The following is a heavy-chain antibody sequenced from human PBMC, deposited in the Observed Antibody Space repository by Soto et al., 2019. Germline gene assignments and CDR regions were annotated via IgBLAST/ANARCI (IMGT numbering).Heavy chain of an antibody. CDR1: GGSVSSGSYY. J-gene: IGHJ5*02. V-gene: IGHV4-61*01. Sequence: PSETLSLTCTVSGGSVSSGSYYWSWIRQPPGKGLEWTGYIYYSGSTNYNPSLKSRVTISVDTSKNQFSLKLSSVTAADTAVYYCAREGAFLTSGWFDPWGQGTLVT. D-gene: IGHD1-26*01. CDR3: AREGAFLTSGWFDP. CDR2: IYYSGST.